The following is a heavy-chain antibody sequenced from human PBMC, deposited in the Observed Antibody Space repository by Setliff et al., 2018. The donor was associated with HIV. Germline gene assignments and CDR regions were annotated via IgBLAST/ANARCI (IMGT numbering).Heavy chain of an antibody. CDR1: GGALNDYY. D-gene: IGHD2-8*01. Sequence: SETLSLTCAVYGGALNDYYWNWIRQPPGEGLQWIGEINHSGNINYNPSLRSRVTMSVDTSKKQFSLNVTSVTAADTAVYYCARGTYYNGGHLPLDSWGQGALVTVSS. J-gene: IGHJ4*02. CDR3: ARGTYYNGGHLPLDS. CDR2: INHSGNI. V-gene: IGHV4-34*01.